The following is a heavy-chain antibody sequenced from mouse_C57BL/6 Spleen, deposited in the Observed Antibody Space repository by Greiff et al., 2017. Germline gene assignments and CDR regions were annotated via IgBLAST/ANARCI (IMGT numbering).Heavy chain of an antibody. CDR3: ALSYYGSSYTYFDY. CDR1: GYTFTSYW. V-gene: IGHV1-64*01. Sequence: QVQLQQSGAELVKPGASVKLSCKASGYTFTSYWMHWVKQRPGQGLEWIGMIHPNSGSTNYNEKFKSKATLTVDKSSSTAYMQLSSLTSQDSAVYYCALSYYGSSYTYFDYWGQGTTLTVSS. J-gene: IGHJ2*01. D-gene: IGHD1-1*01. CDR2: IHPNSGST.